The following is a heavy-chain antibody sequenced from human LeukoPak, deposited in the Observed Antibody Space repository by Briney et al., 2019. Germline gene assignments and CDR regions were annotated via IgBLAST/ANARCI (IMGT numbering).Heavy chain of an antibody. J-gene: IGHJ4*02. Sequence: GGSLRLSCSASGFSLSDYGMSWVRQAPGKGLEWVSVIYSGGSTYYADSVKGRFTISRHNSKNTLYLQMNSLRAEDTAVYYCARVLRGGSGWYLDYWGQGTLVTVSS. CDR2: IYSGGST. V-gene: IGHV3-53*04. CDR3: ARVLRGGSGWYLDY. CDR1: GFSLSDYG. D-gene: IGHD6-19*01.